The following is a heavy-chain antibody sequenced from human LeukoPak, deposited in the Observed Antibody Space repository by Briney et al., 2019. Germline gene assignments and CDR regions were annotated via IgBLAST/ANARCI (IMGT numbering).Heavy chain of an antibody. Sequence: PSETLSLTCTVSGGSISSGSYYWSWIRQPAGKGLEWIGRIYTSGSTNYNPSLKSRVTISVDTSKNQFSLKLSSVTAADTAVYYCAREPLGIGLIGLPYNWFDPWGQGTLVTVSS. J-gene: IGHJ5*02. CDR3: AREPLGIGLIGLPYNWFDP. D-gene: IGHD1-14*01. CDR1: GGSISSGSYY. CDR2: IYTSGST. V-gene: IGHV4-61*02.